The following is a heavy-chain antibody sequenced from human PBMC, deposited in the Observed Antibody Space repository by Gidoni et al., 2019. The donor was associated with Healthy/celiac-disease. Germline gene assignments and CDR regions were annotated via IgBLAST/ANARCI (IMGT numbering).Heavy chain of an antibody. V-gene: IGHV4-4*07. CDR2: IYTSGST. Sequence: QVQLQESGPGLVQPSETLSLTCTVSGGSISSYYWSWIRQPAGKGLEWIGRIYTSGSTNYNPSLKSRVTMTVDTSKNQFSLKLSSVTAADTAVYYCARDLDYYDSSGYYDSWGQGTLVTVSS. J-gene: IGHJ5*02. CDR3: ARDLDYYDSSGYYDS. D-gene: IGHD3-22*01. CDR1: GGSISSYY.